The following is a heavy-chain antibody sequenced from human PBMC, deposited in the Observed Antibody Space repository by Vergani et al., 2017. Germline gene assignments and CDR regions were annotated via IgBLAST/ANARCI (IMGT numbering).Heavy chain of an antibody. V-gene: IGHV2-70*04. D-gene: IGHD7-27*01. CDR1: GFSLSTSGMR. CDR3: ARSSNWGSTGFDY. J-gene: IGHJ4*02. Sequence: QITLKESGPTLVKPTQTLTLTCTFSGFSLSTSGMRVRWIRQPPGKALEGLARIDWDEDKFYSTSLKTRLTISKDPSKNQVVLTMTNMDPVDTATSYCARSSNWGSTGFDYWGQGTLVTVSS. CDR2: IDWDEDK.